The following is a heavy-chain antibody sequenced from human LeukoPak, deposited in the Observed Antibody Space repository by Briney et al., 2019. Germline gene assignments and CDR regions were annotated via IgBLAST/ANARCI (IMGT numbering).Heavy chain of an antibody. V-gene: IGHV3-23*01. CDR3: ARGDAFSGDH. D-gene: IGHD3-16*01. CDR1: AFTFSSYA. J-gene: IGHJ4*02. CDR2: LSGSGGST. Sequence: GGSLRLSCAACAFTFSSYAMIGVRQAPGKGLEWVSALSGSGGSTYYADSVTGRFTISRDNSKNTLYLQMTSLRADDPAVYYWARGDAFSGDHLGQGTLVTVSS.